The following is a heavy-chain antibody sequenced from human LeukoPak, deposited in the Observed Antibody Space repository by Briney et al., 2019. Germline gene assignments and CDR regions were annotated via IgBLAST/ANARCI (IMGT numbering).Heavy chain of an antibody. CDR1: GYSISSGYY. D-gene: IGHD6-13*01. V-gene: IGHV4-38-2*02. Sequence: SETLSLTCTVSGYSISSGYYWGWIRQPPGKGLEWIGSIYHSGSTYYNPSLKSRVTISVDKSKNQFSLKLSSVTAADTAVYYCARGGAAGPYYYYGMDVWGQGTTVTVSS. CDR3: ARGGAAGPYYYYGMDV. J-gene: IGHJ6*02. CDR2: IYHSGST.